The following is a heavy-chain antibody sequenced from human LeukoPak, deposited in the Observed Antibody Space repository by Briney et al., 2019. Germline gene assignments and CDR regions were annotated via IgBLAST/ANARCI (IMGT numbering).Heavy chain of an antibody. CDR2: IQRKSDGGTA. Sequence: GGSLRLSCAASGLSFTNALVTWVRQAPGKGLEWIGHIQRKSDGGTAAYIAPVQGRFTIPREDSETTVYLQMNSLKTEDIAMYYCTASGVWGQGTLVTVSS. D-gene: IGHD7-27*01. J-gene: IGHJ4*02. V-gene: IGHV3-15*01. CDR3: TASGV. CDR1: GLSFTNAL.